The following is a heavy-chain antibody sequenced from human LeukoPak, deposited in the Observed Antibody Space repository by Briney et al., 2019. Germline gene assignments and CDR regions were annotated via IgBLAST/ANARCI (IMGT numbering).Heavy chain of an antibody. CDR2: ISGGGVGRT. D-gene: IGHD3-10*01. J-gene: IGHJ3*01. CDR1: GFTFNSYA. CDR3: AKEDPGFGDAFDL. V-gene: IGHV3-23*01. Sequence: GGSLRLSCEASGFTFNSYAMSWVRQAPGKGLDWVSVISGGGVGRTDYADSVRARFTISRDDSKNTMYLEMNSLTVEDTALYFCAKEDPGFGDAFDLWGQGTLVTVSS.